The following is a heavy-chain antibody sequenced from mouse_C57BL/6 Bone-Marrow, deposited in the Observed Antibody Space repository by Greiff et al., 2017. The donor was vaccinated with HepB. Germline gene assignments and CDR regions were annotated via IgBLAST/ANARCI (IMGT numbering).Heavy chain of an antibody. CDR2: SRNKANDYTT. CDR3: ARDSTVVRAMDY. Sequence: EVMLVESGGGLVQSGRSLRLSCATSGFTFSDFYMEWVRQAPGKGLEWIAASRNKANDYTTEYSASVKGRFIVSRDTSQSILYLQMNALRAEDTAIYYCARDSTVVRAMDYWGQGTSVTVSS. J-gene: IGHJ4*01. V-gene: IGHV7-1*01. CDR1: GFTFSDFY. D-gene: IGHD1-1*01.